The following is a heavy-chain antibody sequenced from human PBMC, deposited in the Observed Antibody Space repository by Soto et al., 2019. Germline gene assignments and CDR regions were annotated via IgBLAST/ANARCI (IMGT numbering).Heavy chain of an antibody. CDR3: ARHNREQWLVAIDY. Sequence: QLQLQESGPGLVKPSETLSLTCTVSGGSISSSSYYWGWIRQPPGKGLEWIGSIYYSGSTYYNPSLKSRVPISVDTSKTQFALKLSSVTAADTAVYYCARHNREQWLVAIDYWGQGTLVTVSS. CDR1: GGSISSSSYY. V-gene: IGHV4-39*01. D-gene: IGHD6-19*01. CDR2: IYYSGST. J-gene: IGHJ4*02.